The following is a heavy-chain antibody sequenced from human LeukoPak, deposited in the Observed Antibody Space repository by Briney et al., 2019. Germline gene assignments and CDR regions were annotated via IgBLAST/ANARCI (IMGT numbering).Heavy chain of an antibody. CDR2: INPNSGGT. CDR1: GYTFTGYY. J-gene: IGHJ3*02. Sequence: EASVKLSCKASGYTFTGYYMNWVRQAPGQGLQWLGWINPNSGGTNYAQKFQGRVTMTRDTSISTAYMELSRLKADDTAVYYCARDFIRDSYDVAFDIWGQETVVTVSS. D-gene: IGHD2-21*02. CDR3: ARDFIRDSYDVAFDI. V-gene: IGHV1-2*02.